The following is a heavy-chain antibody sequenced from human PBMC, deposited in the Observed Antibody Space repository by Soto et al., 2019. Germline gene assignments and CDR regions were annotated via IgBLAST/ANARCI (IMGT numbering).Heavy chain of an antibody. CDR3: ARDRGSYPTHYFDY. CDR2: ISYDGSNK. V-gene: IGHV3-30-3*01. J-gene: IGHJ4*02. Sequence: QVQLVESGGGVVQPGRSLRLSCAASGFTFSRYAMHWVRQAPGKGLEWVAVISYDGSNKYYADSVKGRFTISRDNSKNTLYLQMNSLRAEDTAVYYCARDRGSYPTHYFDYWGQGTLVTVSS. CDR1: GFTFSRYA. D-gene: IGHD1-26*01.